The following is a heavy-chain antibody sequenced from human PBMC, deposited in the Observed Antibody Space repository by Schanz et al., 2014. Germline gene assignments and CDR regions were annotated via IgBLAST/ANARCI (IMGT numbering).Heavy chain of an antibody. CDR1: GFTVNTNY. Sequence: VQLVESGGGVVQPGRSLRLSCAVSGFTVNTNYMSWVRQAPGKGLEWISSMYINSGSTQYADSVKGRFTISRDSSRNTLYLQMNSLRAEDTAVYYCASLYDREYFDYWGQGTLVTVSS. CDR2: MYINSGST. V-gene: IGHV3-66*01. CDR3: ASLYDREYFDY. D-gene: IGHD2-8*01. J-gene: IGHJ4*02.